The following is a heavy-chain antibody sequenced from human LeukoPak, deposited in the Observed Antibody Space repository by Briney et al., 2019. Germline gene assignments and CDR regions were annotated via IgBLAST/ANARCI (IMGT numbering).Heavy chain of an antibody. CDR3: AKDPGALRRLDY. Sequence: GGSLRLSCAASGVTLSSYAMSWVRQAPGKGLGWVSAISGSGGSTYYADSVKGRFTISRDNSKNTLYLQMNSLRAEDTAVYYCAKDPGALRRLDYWGQGTLVTGSS. V-gene: IGHV3-23*01. CDR2: ISGSGGST. CDR1: GVTLSSYA. J-gene: IGHJ4*02. D-gene: IGHD3-10*01.